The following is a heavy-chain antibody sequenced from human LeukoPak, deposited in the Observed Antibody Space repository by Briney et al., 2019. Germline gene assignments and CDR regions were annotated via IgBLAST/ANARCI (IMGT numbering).Heavy chain of an antibody. CDR3: ARTGIGGSYSADWYFDL. J-gene: IGHJ2*01. CDR1: GYTFTSYY. D-gene: IGHD1-26*01. V-gene: IGHV1-46*01. CDR2: INPSGGST. Sequence: ASVNVSCKASGYTFTSYYMHWVRQAPGQGLEWMGIINPSGGSTSYAQKFQGRVTMTRDTSTSTVYMELSSLRSEDTAVYYCARTGIGGSYSADWYFDLWGRGTLVTVSS.